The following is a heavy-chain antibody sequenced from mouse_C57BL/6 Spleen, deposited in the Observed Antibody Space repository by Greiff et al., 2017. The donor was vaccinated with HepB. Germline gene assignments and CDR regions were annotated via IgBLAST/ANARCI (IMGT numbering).Heavy chain of an antibody. CDR1: GYTFTSYW. CDR2: IHPNSGST. J-gene: IGHJ2*01. Sequence: QVQLQQPGAELVKPGASVKLSCKASGYTFTSYWMHWVKQRPGQGLEWIGMIHPNSGSTNYNEKFKSKATLTVDKSSSTAYMQLSSLTSEDSAVYYCASVDYYGSSPYYFDYWGQGTTLTVSS. V-gene: IGHV1-64*01. D-gene: IGHD1-1*01. CDR3: ASVDYYGSSPYYFDY.